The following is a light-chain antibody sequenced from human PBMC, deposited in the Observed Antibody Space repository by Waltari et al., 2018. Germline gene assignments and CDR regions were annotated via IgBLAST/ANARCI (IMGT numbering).Light chain of an antibody. J-gene: IGLJ2*01. V-gene: IGLV1-40*01. CDR2: GNN. CDR3: QSFDNMLSGGVV. Sequence: QSVLTQPPPVSGTPGQRVTTPCSGSTSNLGAGNGYHWYPHLPGTAPKPPIYGNNNRPSGVPDRFSGSKSGTSASLAITGLQADDEADYFCQSFDNMLSGGVVFGGGTKLAVL. CDR1: TSNLGAGNG.